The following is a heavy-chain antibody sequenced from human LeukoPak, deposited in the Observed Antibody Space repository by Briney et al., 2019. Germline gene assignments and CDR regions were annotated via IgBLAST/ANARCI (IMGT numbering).Heavy chain of an antibody. CDR1: GYSFTTYD. CDR2: MNPSSGNT. CDR3: ARVTYNSPDH. Sequence: ASVKGSCKASGYSFTTYDINWVRQATGQGLEWMGWMNPSSGNTGYAQKFQGRVTITSDTSISTAYMELRSLRSEDTAVYYCARVTYNSPDHWGQGTLVTVSS. V-gene: IGHV1-8*03. D-gene: IGHD1-20*01. J-gene: IGHJ5*02.